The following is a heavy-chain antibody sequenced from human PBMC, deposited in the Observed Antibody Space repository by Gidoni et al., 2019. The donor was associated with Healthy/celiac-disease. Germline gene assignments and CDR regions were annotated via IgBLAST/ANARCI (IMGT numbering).Heavy chain of an antibody. V-gene: IGHV3-66*01. Sequence: FTISRDNSKNTLYLQMNSLRAEDTAVYYCARDRGDIVVVPAGAWVHYWGQGTLVTVSS. D-gene: IGHD2-2*01. J-gene: IGHJ4*02. CDR3: ARDRGDIVVVPAGAWVHY.